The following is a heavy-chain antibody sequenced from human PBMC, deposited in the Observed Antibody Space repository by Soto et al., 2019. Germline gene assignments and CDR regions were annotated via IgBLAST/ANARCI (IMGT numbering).Heavy chain of an antibody. Sequence: SETLSLTCTVSGDSITASYSNWAWIRQPPGKGLEWLGTFYYSGTTPQNPPLRSRITISGDTSRNQVSLNLRSVTAADSGVYYCVKLVRDDVRRSDLDHWGQVTLVTVSS. CDR2: FYYSGTT. CDR1: GDSITASYSN. J-gene: IGHJ4*02. D-gene: IGHD3-10*02. CDR3: VKLVRDDVRRSDLDH. V-gene: IGHV4-39*01.